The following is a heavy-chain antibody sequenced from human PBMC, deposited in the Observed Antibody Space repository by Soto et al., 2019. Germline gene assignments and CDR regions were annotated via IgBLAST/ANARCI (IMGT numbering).Heavy chain of an antibody. CDR2: FESGGSI. CDR3: ARDGVTPDFFDY. J-gene: IGHJ4*02. Sequence: GGSLRLSCAASGFSVRTNYMSWVRQAPGKGLEWVSVFESGGSIYYADSVKGRFIISRDYAKNTVYLQMNSLRAEDTAVYYCARDGVTPDFFDYWGQGTLVTVSS. V-gene: IGHV3-53*01. D-gene: IGHD3-3*01. CDR1: GFSVRTNY.